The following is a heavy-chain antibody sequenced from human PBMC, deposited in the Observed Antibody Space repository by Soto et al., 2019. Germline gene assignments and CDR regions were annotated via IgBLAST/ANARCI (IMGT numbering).Heavy chain of an antibody. Sequence: LSHTFAVSGNKGSKFRAAGNWIRNSPSGGLEWLGRTYYRSRFFSDYAESVKSRIIINPDTSKNQFSLQLKSVAPEDTAVYYCVRDRYSSSGWFDPWGQGTPVTLSS. D-gene: IGHD3-10*01. J-gene: IGHJ5*02. CDR1: GNKGSKFRAA. CDR3: VRDRYSSSGWFDP. V-gene: IGHV6-1*01. CDR2: TYYRSRFFS.